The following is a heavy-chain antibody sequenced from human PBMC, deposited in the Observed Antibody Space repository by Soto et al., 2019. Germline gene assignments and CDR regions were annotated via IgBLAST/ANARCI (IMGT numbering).Heavy chain of an antibody. D-gene: IGHD1-26*01. Sequence: EVQLLESGGGLVQPGGSLRLSCAASGFTFSSYAMSWVRQAPGKGLEWVSAISGSGGSTYYADSVKGLFTISRDNSKHTLYLQLNSLRAEDTAVYYCASKATSSGSYPLGAFDIWGQGTMVIVSS. J-gene: IGHJ3*02. CDR3: ASKATSSGSYPLGAFDI. V-gene: IGHV3-23*01. CDR1: GFTFSSYA. CDR2: ISGSGGST.